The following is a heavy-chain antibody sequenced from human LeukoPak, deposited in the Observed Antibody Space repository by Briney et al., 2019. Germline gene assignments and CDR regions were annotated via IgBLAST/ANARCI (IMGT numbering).Heavy chain of an antibody. Sequence: GASVKVSCKASGGNFSSYAISWVRQAPGQGLEWMGGIIPIFGTANYAQKFQGRVTITADESTSTAYMELSSLRSEDTAVYYCAREVAEYSSSSLPRSFDFWGQGTLVTVSS. V-gene: IGHV1-69*13. CDR1: GGNFSSYA. CDR2: IIPIFGTA. CDR3: AREVAEYSSSSLPRSFDF. D-gene: IGHD6-6*01. J-gene: IGHJ4*02.